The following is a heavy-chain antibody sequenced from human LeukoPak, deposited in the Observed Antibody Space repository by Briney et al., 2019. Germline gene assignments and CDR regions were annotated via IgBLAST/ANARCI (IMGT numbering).Heavy chain of an antibody. CDR1: GFTFSTYW. V-gene: IGHV3-74*01. D-gene: IGHD6-6*01. J-gene: IGHJ4*02. CDR3: ARGGVYSTSAVDY. Sequence: GGSLRLSCAASGFTFSTYWMHWVRQTPGKGLVWVSRINSDGSSTSYADSVRGRFTISRDYAKNTLYLQMNSLRAEDTAVYYCARGGVYSTSAVDYWGQGTLVTVSS. CDR2: INSDGSST.